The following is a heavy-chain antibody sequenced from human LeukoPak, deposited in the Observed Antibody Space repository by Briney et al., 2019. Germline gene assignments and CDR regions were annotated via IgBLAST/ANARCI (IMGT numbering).Heavy chain of an antibody. D-gene: IGHD2-2*01. CDR3: ARQDIVVVQAAIYYYYYYMDV. J-gene: IGHJ6*03. V-gene: IGHV1-46*01. CDR1: GYTFTSYY. CDR2: INPSGGST. Sequence: GASVKVSCKASGYTFTSYYMHWVRQAPGQGLEWMGIINPSGGSTSYAQKFQGRVTMTTDTSTSTAYMELRSLRSDDTAVYYCARQDIVVVQAAIYYYYYYMDVWGKGTTVTVSS.